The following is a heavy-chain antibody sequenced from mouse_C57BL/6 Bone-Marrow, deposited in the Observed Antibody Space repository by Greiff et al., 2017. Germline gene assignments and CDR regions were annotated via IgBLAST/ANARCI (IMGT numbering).Heavy chain of an antibody. CDR2: IHPNSGST. V-gene: IGHV1-64*01. J-gene: IGHJ1*03. CDR3: AYYYGSNYWYFDV. D-gene: IGHD1-1*01. CDR1: GYTFTSYW. Sequence: QVQLQQPGAELVKPGASVKLSCKASGYTFTSYWMHWVKQRPGQGLEWIGMIHPNSGSTNYNEKFKSKATLTVHKSSSTAYMQLSSLTSEDSAVYYGAYYYGSNYWYFDVWGTGTTVTVSS.